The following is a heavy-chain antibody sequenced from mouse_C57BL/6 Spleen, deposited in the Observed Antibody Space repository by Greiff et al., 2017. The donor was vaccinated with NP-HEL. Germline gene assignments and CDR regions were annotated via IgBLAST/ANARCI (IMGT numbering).Heavy chain of an antibody. V-gene: IGHV1-26*01. J-gene: IGHJ2*01. D-gene: IGHD1-1*02. CDR2: INPNNGGT. Sequence: EVQLQQSGPELVKPGASVKISCKASGYTFTDYYMNWVKQSHGKSLEWIGDINPNNGGTSYNQKFKGKATLTVDKSSRTASMELRSLTSEDSAVYYCARGGGSVFDYWGQGTTLTVSS. CDR1: GYTFTDYY. CDR3: ARGGGSVFDY.